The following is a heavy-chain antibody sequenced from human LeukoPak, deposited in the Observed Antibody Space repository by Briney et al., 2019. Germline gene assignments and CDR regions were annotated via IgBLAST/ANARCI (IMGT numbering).Heavy chain of an antibody. V-gene: IGHV1-2*06. Sequence: ASVKVSCKAYGYTFTGYYMHWVRQAPGQGLEWMGRINPNSGGTYYAQKFQGRVTMTRDTSISTVYMELSRLRSDDTAVYYCARGSRGRWLQFTYFDYWGQGTLVTVSS. D-gene: IGHD5-24*01. CDR3: ARGSRGRWLQFTYFDY. J-gene: IGHJ4*02. CDR2: INPNSGGT. CDR1: GYTFTGYY.